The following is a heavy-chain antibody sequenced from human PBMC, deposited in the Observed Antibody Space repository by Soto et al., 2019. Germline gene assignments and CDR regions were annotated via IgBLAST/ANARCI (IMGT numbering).Heavy chain of an antibody. J-gene: IGHJ4*02. CDR3: ARHAGNSWKGDYFDY. CDR2: IDPGDSDT. D-gene: IGHD6-13*01. Sequence: GEPLKISCKASGYTFTTSWIGWVRQMPGQGLEWMGIIDPGDSDTRYSPSFQGRITISVDKSISTAYLQWSSLEASDTAIYYCARHAGNSWKGDYFDYWGRGALVTVSS. V-gene: IGHV5-51*01. CDR1: GYTFTTSW.